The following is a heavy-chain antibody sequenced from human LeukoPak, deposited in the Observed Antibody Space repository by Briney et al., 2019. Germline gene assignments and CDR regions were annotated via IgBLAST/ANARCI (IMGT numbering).Heavy chain of an antibody. Sequence: GGSLRLSCAASGFTFSSYSMNWVRQAPGKGLEWVSSISSSSSYIYYADSVKGRFTISRDNAKNSLYLQMNGLRAEDTAVYYCARDSYGSGSSLDYWGQGTLVTVSS. J-gene: IGHJ4*02. D-gene: IGHD3-10*01. CDR2: ISSSSSYI. CDR3: ARDSYGSGSSLDY. V-gene: IGHV3-21*01. CDR1: GFTFSSYS.